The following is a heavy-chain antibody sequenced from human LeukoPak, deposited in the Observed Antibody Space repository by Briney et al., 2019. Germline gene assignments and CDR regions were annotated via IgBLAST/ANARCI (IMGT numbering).Heavy chain of an antibody. Sequence: PAGGSLRLSCAASGFTFDDYAMHWVRQAPGKGLEWVSGISWNSGSIGYADSVKGRFTISRDNAKNSLYLQMNSLRAEDMALYHCAKDFLSDYYDSSGYFDYWGQGTLVTVSS. CDR2: ISWNSGSI. V-gene: IGHV3-9*03. D-gene: IGHD3-22*01. CDR1: GFTFDDYA. CDR3: AKDFLSDYYDSSGYFDY. J-gene: IGHJ4*02.